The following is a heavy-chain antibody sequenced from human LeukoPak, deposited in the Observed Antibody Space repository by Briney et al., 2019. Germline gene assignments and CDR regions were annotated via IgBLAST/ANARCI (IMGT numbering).Heavy chain of an antibody. CDR1: GFTFSSYG. Sequence: GGSLRLSCAASGFTFSSYGMSWVRQAPGKGLEWVSAISGSGGSTYYADSVKGRFTISRDNSKNTLYLQMNSLRAEDTAVYYCAKDTSSRITMVRGVADYWGQGTLVTVSS. CDR3: AKDTSSRITMVRGVADY. J-gene: IGHJ4*02. CDR2: ISGSGGST. D-gene: IGHD3-10*01. V-gene: IGHV3-23*01.